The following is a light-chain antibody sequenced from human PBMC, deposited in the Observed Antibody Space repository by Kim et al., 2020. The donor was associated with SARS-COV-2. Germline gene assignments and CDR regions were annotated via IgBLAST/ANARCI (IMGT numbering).Light chain of an antibody. J-gene: IGKJ4*01. CDR2: KAY. CDR3: QRYNEYPLT. Sequence: ACLGDRVTFICGASVRITTYMSLYQQKPEKAPKLRIYKAYNLESGVPSRFSGSGSGTEFSLTITSLQPDDLATYYCQRYNEYPLTFGGGTKVYIK. CDR1: VRITTY. V-gene: IGKV1-5*03.